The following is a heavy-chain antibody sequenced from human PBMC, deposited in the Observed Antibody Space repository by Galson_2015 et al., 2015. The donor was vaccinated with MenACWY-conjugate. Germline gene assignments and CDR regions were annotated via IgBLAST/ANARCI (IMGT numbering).Heavy chain of an antibody. CDR3: AKAQGTSGWGGAYVHDF. Sequence: LRLSCAASGFTFSSYAMSWVRQSPEKGLERVSSISRSGDTTYYADSVKGRFTISREYSKNTLYLQMNSLRGEDTAVYYCAKAQGTSGWGGAYVHDFWGQGTLVTVSS. V-gene: IGHV3-23*01. J-gene: IGHJ4*02. CDR1: GFTFSSYA. D-gene: IGHD6-19*01. CDR2: ISRSGDTT.